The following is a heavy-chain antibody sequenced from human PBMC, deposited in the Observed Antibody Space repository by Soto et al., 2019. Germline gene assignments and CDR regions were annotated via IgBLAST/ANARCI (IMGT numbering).Heavy chain of an antibody. CDR1: GFTVTSNG. V-gene: IGHV3-23*01. D-gene: IGHD2-21*02. J-gene: IGHJ4*02. CDR2: ISPNGQGI. CDR3: GKDRQYPGDCCHY. Sequence: EVKLLESGGGLVQPGGSLRLSCGVSGFTVTSNGVSWVRQAPGKGLEWVSAISPNGQGIWYADSVKGRFTVSRDISRNTVFLQMESRRAEETAGYYCGKDRQYPGDCCHYWGQGTLVTVAS.